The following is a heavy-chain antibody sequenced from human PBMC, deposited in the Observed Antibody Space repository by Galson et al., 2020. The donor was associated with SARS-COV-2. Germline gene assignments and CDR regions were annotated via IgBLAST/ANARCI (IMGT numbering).Heavy chain of an antibody. V-gene: IGHV3-23*01. CDR1: GFTFSSYA. CDR3: AKDFQQLWSYFDY. J-gene: IGHJ4*02. D-gene: IGHD5-18*01. CDR2: ISGSGGST. Sequence: GESLKISCAASGFTFSSYAMSWVRQAPGKGLEWVSAISGSGGSTYYADSVKGRFTISRDNSKNTLYLQMNSLRAEDTAVYYCAKDFQQLWSYFDYWGQGPLVPVPA.